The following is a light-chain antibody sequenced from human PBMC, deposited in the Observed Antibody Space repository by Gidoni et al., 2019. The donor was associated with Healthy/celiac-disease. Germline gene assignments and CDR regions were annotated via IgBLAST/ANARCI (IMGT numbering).Light chain of an antibody. CDR3: QQYGSSPIT. J-gene: IGKJ4*01. V-gene: IGKV3-20*01. CDR1: QSVSSSY. CDR2: GAS. Sequence: EIVLTQSPGTLSLSPGERATLSCRASQSVSSSYLAWYQQKPGQAPRLLIYGASSRATGIPDRLSGSGSGTDFTLTISRLEHEEYAVYYCQQYGSSPITFGGGTKVEIK.